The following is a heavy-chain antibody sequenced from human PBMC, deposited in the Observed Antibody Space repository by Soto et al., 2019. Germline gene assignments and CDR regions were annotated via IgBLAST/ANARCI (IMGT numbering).Heavy chain of an antibody. CDR1: GGFI. Sequence: SETLSLTCTVSGGFIWGWIRQSPDKGLEWIGYIYNSGRYNYNPSLESRLTISIDTSKNQFSLRLASVTAADTAVYYCARTLPNRQLFDSWSQGILVPVSS. V-gene: IGHV4-59*01. CDR3: ARTLPNRQLFDS. CDR2: IYNSGRY. J-gene: IGHJ4*02. D-gene: IGHD1-1*01.